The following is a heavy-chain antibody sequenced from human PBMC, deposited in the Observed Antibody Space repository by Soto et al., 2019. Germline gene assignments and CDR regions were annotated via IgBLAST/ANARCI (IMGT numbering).Heavy chain of an antibody. Sequence: ASVKVSCKASGGTFSSYAISWVRQAPRQGLEWMGLINPGGTTTSYAQNFHGRVTMTRDTSTSTVYMELSSLRSEDTAVYYCSRAIGATNAWFDSWGQGTLVTVSS. D-gene: IGHD1-26*01. CDR1: GGTFSSYA. CDR3: SRAIGATNAWFDS. V-gene: IGHV1-46*03. CDR2: INPGGTTT. J-gene: IGHJ5*01.